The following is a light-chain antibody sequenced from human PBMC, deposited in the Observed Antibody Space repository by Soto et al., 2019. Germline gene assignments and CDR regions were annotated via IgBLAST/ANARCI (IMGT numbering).Light chain of an antibody. V-gene: IGKV3-20*01. CDR3: QQYGSSPRT. J-gene: IGKJ2*01. Sequence: EIVLTQSPGTLSLSPGERATLSCRASQSVSSNSLAWYQQKSGQAPRLLIYGASSRATGIPDRFSGSESGTDFTLTISRLEPEDFAVYFCQQYGSSPRTFGLGTKLEI. CDR1: QSVSSNS. CDR2: GAS.